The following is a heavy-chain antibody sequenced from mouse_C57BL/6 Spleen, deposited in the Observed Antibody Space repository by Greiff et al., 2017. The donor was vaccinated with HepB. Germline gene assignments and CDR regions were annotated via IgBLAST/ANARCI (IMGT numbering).Heavy chain of an antibody. CDR2: ISDGGSYT. V-gene: IGHV5-4*01. Sequence: EVQRVESGGGLVKPGGSLKLSCAASGFTFSSYAMSWVRQTPEKRLEWVATISDGGSYTYYPDNVKGRFTISRDNAKNNLYLQMSHLKSEDTAMYYCARDQDYYGSSPHWYFDVWGTGTTVTVSS. CDR3: ARDQDYYGSSPHWYFDV. CDR1: GFTFSSYA. J-gene: IGHJ1*03. D-gene: IGHD1-1*01.